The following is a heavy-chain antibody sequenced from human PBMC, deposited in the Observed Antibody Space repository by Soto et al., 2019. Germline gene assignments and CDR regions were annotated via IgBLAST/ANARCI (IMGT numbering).Heavy chain of an antibody. CDR1: GFPFSTYP. V-gene: IGHV3-48*02. CDR2: INSASSTT. Sequence: DVQLVESGGGLVQPGGSLRLSCAASGFPFSTYPMHWVRQAPGKGLEWISYINSASSTTFHAESVKGRFIVSRDNAKNSLYLQLTSLRHEDTAVYYCTRDLSHWGQGTLVTVSS. CDR3: TRDLSH. J-gene: IGHJ4*02.